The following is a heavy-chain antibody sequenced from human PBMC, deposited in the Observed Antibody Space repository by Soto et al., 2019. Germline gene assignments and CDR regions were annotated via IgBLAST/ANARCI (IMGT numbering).Heavy chain of an antibody. J-gene: IGHJ6*02. Sequence: QVQLQESGPGLVKPSQTLSLTCTVSGGSISSGDYYWSWIRQPPGQGLEWIGNIYYSGSTYYNPSLKSRVTISVDTSKNQFSLKLSSVTAADTAVYYCARDEGESYGMDVWGQGTTVTVSS. D-gene: IGHD3-10*01. CDR2: IYYSGST. V-gene: IGHV4-30-4*01. CDR1: GGSISSGDYY. CDR3: ARDEGESYGMDV.